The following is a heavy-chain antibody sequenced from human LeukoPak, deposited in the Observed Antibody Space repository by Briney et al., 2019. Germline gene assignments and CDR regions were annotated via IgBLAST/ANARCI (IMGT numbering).Heavy chain of an antibody. V-gene: IGHV1-18*04. CDR3: AREMVRGVADY. Sequence: ASVKVSCKTSGYTFNSYYMHWVRQAPGQGLEWMGWISAYNGNTNYAQKLQGRVTMTTDTSTSTAYMELRSLRSDDTAVYYCAREMVRGVADYWGQGTLVTVSS. CDR2: ISAYNGNT. J-gene: IGHJ4*02. D-gene: IGHD3-10*01. CDR1: GYTFNSYY.